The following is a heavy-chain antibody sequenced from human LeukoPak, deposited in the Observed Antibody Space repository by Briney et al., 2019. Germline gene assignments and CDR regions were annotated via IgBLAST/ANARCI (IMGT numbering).Heavy chain of an antibody. CDR3: ARGSTVTTRYYYGLDA. CDR2: TRDKAHSYTT. J-gene: IGHJ6*01. V-gene: IGHV3-72*01. D-gene: IGHD4-17*01. Sequence: GGSLRLSCAASGFTFSDHYMDWVRQAPGKGLEWVGRTRDKAHSYTTEYAASVKGRFTISRDDSKNSLYLQMNSLKTEDTAVYYCARGSTVTTRYYYGLDAWGQGTTVTVSS. CDR1: GFTFSDHY.